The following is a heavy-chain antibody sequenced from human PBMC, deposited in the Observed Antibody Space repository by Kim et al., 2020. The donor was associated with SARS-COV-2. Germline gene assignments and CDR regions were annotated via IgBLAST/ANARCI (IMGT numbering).Heavy chain of an antibody. CDR3: VRYTGNFGYYFDH. V-gene: IGHV4-39*01. Sequence: YYNPSLKSRVTISVDTSKNQFSLKLSSVTAADTAIYSCVRYTGNFGYYFDHWGQGTLVTVSS. D-gene: IGHD1-7*01. J-gene: IGHJ4*02.